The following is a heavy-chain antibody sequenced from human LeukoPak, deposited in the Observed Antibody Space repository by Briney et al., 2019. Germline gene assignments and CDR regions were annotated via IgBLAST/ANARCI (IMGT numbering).Heavy chain of an antibody. CDR2: IWYGGIDK. V-gene: IGHV3-33*06. D-gene: IGHD3-9*01. CDR1: GFTFSSYE. Sequence: PGGSLRLSCAASGFTFSSYEMNWVRQAPGKGLEWVAVIWYGGIDKYYADSVKGRFTISRDDSKNTLYLQMDSLRAEDTAVYLCAKSYDILIDAHYYMDVWGKGTTVTVSS. J-gene: IGHJ6*03. CDR3: AKSYDILIDAHYYMDV.